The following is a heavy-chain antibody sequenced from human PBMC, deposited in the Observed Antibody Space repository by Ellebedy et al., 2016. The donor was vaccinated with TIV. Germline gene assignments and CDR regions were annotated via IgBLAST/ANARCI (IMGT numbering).Heavy chain of an antibody. CDR2: ISSSSSYI. CDR3: ARAGQSATGTGWFPGV. Sequence: GETLKISCAASGFTFSSYSMNWVRQAPGKGLEWVSSISSSSSYIYYADSVKGRFTISRDNAMNSLSLQMDSLRAEDTAIYFCARAGQSATGTGWFPGVWGQGTLVTVSS. CDR1: GFTFSSYS. V-gene: IGHV3-21*04. J-gene: IGHJ4*02. D-gene: IGHD1-1*01.